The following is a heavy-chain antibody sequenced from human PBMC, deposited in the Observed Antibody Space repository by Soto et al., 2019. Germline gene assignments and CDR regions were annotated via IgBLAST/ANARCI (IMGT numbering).Heavy chain of an antibody. CDR2: INAYNGNT. CDR1: GYTFTSYG. J-gene: IGHJ5*02. D-gene: IGHD4-4*01. V-gene: IGHV1-18*01. CDR3: ARVLHRFDP. Sequence: QVQLVQSGAEVKKPGASVKVSCKASGYTFTSYGISWVRQAPGQGLEWMGWINAYNGNTNYAQKLQGRVTMTTDTHTRTAYTELRSLRAYDTAVYHCARVLHRFDPWSKGTLVTDST.